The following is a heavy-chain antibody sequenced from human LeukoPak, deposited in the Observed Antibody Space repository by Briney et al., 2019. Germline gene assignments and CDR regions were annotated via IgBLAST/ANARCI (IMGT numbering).Heavy chain of an antibody. D-gene: IGHD3-10*01. CDR3: ARHPLVRGVITA. CDR2: VYYSGTT. CDR1: GGSIISDIYY. Sequence: PSETLSLTCTVSGGSIISDIYYWGWIRQPPGKGLEWIGSVYYSGTTYYNPSLKSRVTIFVDTSKNQISLQVTSATAADTAVYYCARHPLVRGVITAWGQGTLVTVSS. V-gene: IGHV4-39*01. J-gene: IGHJ5*02.